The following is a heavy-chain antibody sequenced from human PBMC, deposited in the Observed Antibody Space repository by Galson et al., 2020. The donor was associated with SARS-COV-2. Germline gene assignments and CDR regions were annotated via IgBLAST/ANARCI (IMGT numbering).Heavy chain of an antibody. CDR2: IIPNLGIA. Sequence: KVSCKASGGTFSSYAISWVRQAPGQGLEWMGGIIPNLGIANYAQKFQGRVTITADKSTSTAYMELSSLRSEDTAVYYCAREPAYSRDAFDIWGQGTMVTVSS. D-gene: IGHD6-13*01. V-gene: IGHV1-69*10. CDR3: AREPAYSRDAFDI. J-gene: IGHJ3*02. CDR1: GGTFSSYA.